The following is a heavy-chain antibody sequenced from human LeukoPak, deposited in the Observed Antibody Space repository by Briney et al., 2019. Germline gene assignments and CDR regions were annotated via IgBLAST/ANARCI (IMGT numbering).Heavy chain of an antibody. CDR1: GFTFSSYG. CDR3: AKDILRRTVVVPAAMVYYYGMDV. J-gene: IGHJ6*02. CDR2: ISYDGSNK. Sequence: GGSLRLSCAASGFTFSSYGMHWVRQAPGKGLEWVAVISYDGSNKYYADSVKGRFTISRDNSKNTLCLQMNSLRAEDTAVYYCAKDILRRTVVVPAAMVYYYGMDVWGQGTTVTVSS. V-gene: IGHV3-30*18. D-gene: IGHD2-2*01.